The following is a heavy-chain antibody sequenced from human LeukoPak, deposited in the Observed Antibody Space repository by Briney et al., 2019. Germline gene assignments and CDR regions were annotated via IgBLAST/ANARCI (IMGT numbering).Heavy chain of an antibody. Sequence: ALVKVSCKASGYTFSGYYLHWVRQAPGQGLEWMGWINPKSGGTTYAQKFQGRVTMTRDMSINTAYMELSGLTSDDTAVYSCARDLGGAVVTPFDYWGQGSLVTVSS. CDR3: ARDLGGAVVTPFDY. V-gene: IGHV1-2*02. J-gene: IGHJ4*02. CDR2: INPKSGGT. CDR1: GYTFSGYY. D-gene: IGHD4-23*01.